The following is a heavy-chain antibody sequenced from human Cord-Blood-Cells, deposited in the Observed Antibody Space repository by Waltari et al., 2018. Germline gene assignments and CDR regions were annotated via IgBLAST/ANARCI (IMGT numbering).Heavy chain of an antibody. D-gene: IGHD5-12*01. CDR2: ISSSSSYI. Sequence: EVQLVASGGGLVKHGGSLRLSCAASGFTFSRYSLTWVRQATGKGLAWVSSISSSSSYIYDADSVKGRFTISRDNAKNSLYLQMNSLRAEDTAVYYCARDRGGDIVATSVFDYWGQGTLVTVSS. V-gene: IGHV3-21*01. CDR3: ARDRGGDIVATSVFDY. CDR1: GFTFSRYS. J-gene: IGHJ4*02.